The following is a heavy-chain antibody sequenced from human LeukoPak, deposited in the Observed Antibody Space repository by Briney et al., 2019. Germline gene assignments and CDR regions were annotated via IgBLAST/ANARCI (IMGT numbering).Heavy chain of an antibody. CDR1: GYTFTGYF. CDR2: INPNTGGT. J-gene: IGHJ4*02. Sequence: ASVKVSCKASGYTFTGYFMHWVRQAPGQGLEWMGRINPNTGGTDYAQKFQGRVTMTRDTSISTAYMELSGLIFDDTAVYFCARYRFDDYFPFDYWGQGTLVTVSS. V-gene: IGHV1-2*06. D-gene: IGHD2/OR15-2a*01. CDR3: ARYRFDDYFPFDY.